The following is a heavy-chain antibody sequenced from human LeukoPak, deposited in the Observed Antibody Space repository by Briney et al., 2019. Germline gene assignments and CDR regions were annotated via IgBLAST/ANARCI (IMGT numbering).Heavy chain of an antibody. J-gene: IGHJ4*02. CDR2: IYYSGST. V-gene: IGHV4-31*03. Sequence: SQTLSLTCTVSGGSISSGGYYWSWIRQHPGKGLEWVGYIYYSGSTYYNPSLKSRVTISVDTSKNQFSLKLSSVTAADTAVYYCARENPSGYYNRPIDYWGQGTLVTVSS. CDR3: ARENPSGYYNRPIDY. D-gene: IGHD3-22*01. CDR1: GGSISSGGYY.